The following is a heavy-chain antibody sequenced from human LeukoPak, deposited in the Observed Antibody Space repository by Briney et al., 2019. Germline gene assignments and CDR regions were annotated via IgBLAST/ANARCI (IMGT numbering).Heavy chain of an antibody. Sequence: GRCLSLSCAASGVTFSSYGMHGVREAPGKGREWVGVLSYDGSDKHYTESVKCRFTLSRDNSKNTQYLQTNSLSADDTAVYYCAKGWDRAAAGYYFDYWGQGTLVTVSS. J-gene: IGHJ4*02. CDR2: LSYDGSDK. V-gene: IGHV3-30*18. CDR1: GVTFSSYG. D-gene: IGHD6-13*01. CDR3: AKGWDRAAAGYYFDY.